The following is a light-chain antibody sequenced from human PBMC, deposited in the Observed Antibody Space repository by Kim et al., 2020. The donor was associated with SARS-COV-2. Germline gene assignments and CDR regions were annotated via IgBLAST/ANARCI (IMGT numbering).Light chain of an antibody. J-gene: IGLJ3*02. CDR3: QVWDSSSDHPV. Sequence: APGKTARMTCEGNNIESKTVHWYQQKPGQAPVLVIYSDSGRPSGIPERFSGSNSGNMATLTISRVEAGDEADYYCQVWDSSSDHPVFGGGTQLTVL. CDR2: SDS. V-gene: IGLV3-21*04. CDR1: NIESKT.